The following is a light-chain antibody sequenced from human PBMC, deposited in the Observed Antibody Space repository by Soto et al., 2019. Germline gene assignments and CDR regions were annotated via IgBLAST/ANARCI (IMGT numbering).Light chain of an antibody. J-gene: IGKJ5*01. V-gene: IGKV3-15*01. CDR3: QQYEEWPPSIT. CDR1: QPLNNN. Sequence: EIVMTQSPATLSVSPGDRATLSCRAGQPLNNNVAWYQHKPGQAPRLLIYGASTRATGISARFSGSGSGTEFTLTISSLQSEDFAVYYCQQYEEWPPSITFGQGTRLEIK. CDR2: GAS.